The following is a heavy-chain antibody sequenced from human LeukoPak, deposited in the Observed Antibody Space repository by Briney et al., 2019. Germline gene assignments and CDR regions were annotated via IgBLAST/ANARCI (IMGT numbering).Heavy chain of an antibody. D-gene: IGHD3-16*02. Sequence: PSETLSLTCAVYGGSFSGYYWSWIRQPPGKGLEWIGEINHSGSTNYNPSLKSRVTISVDPSKNQFSLKLSSVTAADTAVYYCARPTTYYDYVWGSYRSWYYFDYWGQGTLVTVSS. V-gene: IGHV4-34*01. CDR2: INHSGST. CDR1: GGSFSGYY. J-gene: IGHJ4*02. CDR3: ARPTTYYDYVWGSYRSWYYFDY.